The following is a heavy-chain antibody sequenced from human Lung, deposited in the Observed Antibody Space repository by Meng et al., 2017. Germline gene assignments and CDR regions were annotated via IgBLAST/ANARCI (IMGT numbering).Heavy chain of an antibody. J-gene: IGHJ1*01. CDR1: GFTFSGHW. CDR2: INTDGSTT. D-gene: IGHD1-1*01. V-gene: IGHV3-74*01. Sequence: GESLKISCAASGFTFSGHWMHWVRQTPGKGLVWVSRINTDGSTTTYADSVKGRFIISRDNAKNTLYLQMNSLRAEDTAVYYCTNDRLNHWGQGTLVTVSS. CDR3: TNDRLNH.